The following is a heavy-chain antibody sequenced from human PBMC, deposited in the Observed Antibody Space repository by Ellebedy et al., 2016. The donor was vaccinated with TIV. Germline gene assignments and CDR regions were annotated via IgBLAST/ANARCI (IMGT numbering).Heavy chain of an antibody. CDR3: AREDRDGAFDI. CDR1: GFTFRDYA. CDR2: TSGDGVNR. V-gene: IGHV3-23*01. D-gene: IGHD1-14*01. Sequence: GESLKISCAASGFTFRDYAMSWVRQPLGKGLEWVSSTSGDGVNRYYRDSVKGRFTISRDNSQNTLYLQMNSLRAEDTAVYYCAREDRDGAFDIWGQGTMVTVSS. J-gene: IGHJ3*02.